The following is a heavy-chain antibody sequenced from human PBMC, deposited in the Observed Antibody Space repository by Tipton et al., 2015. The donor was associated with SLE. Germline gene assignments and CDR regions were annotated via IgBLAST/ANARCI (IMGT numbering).Heavy chain of an antibody. J-gene: IGHJ4*02. D-gene: IGHD2-15*01. Sequence: LSLTCTVSGGSISSHYWSWIRQAPGKGLGWIGDISNSETTSYNPSPKSRVTISLDTSKNQFSLKLRSVTAADTAVYYCAGAWQGYCSGGTCYVLNYWGQGTLVTVSS. CDR3: AGAWQGYCSGGTCYVLNY. V-gene: IGHV4-59*11. CDR1: GGSISSHY. CDR2: ISNSETT.